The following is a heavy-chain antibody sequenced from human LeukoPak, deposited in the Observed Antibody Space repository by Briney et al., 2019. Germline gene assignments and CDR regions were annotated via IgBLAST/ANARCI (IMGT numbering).Heavy chain of an antibody. J-gene: IGHJ4*02. CDR2: INPNSGGT. D-gene: IGHD6-13*01. V-gene: IGHV1-2*02. CDR1: GYTFTGYY. Sequence: GASAKVSCKASGYTFTGYYMHWVRQAPGQGLEWMGWINPNSGGTNYAQKFQGRVTMTRDTSISTAYMELSRLRSDDTAVYYCARDMVGVAAGTLDYWGQGTLVTVSS. CDR3: ARDMVGVAAGTLDY.